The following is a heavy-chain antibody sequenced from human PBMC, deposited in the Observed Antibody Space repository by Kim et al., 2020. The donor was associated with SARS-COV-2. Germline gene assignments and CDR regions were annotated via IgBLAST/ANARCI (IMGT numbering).Heavy chain of an antibody. CDR1: GLTFSSYT. CDR3: ATASCRYFGAIYGMDV. J-gene: IGHJ6*01. V-gene: IGHV3-30-3*01. CDR2: ISYDGSNK. D-gene: IGHD3-9*01. Sequence: GGSLRLSCAASGLTFSSYTIHWVRQAPGKGLEWVAVISYDGSNKYYADFVKGRFTISSDTSKNTLFLQMNSLLAEDTVVYYSATASCRYFGAIYGMDVWG.